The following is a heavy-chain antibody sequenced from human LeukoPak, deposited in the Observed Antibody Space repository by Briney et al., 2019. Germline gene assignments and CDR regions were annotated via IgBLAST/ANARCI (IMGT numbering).Heavy chain of an antibody. V-gene: IGHV3-21*01. CDR2: ISSSSSYI. D-gene: IGHD4-23*01. J-gene: IGHJ4*02. CDR3: AKGGPTVVTPAYFDY. Sequence: GGSLRLSCAASGFTFSSYSMNWVRQAPGKGLEWVSSISSSSSYIYYADSVKGRFTISRDNAKNSLYLQMNSLRAEDTAVYYCAKGGPTVVTPAYFDYWGQGTLVTVSS. CDR1: GFTFSSYS.